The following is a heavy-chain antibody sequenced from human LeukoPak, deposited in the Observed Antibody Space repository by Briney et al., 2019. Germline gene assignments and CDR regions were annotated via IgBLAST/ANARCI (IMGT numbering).Heavy chain of an antibody. D-gene: IGHD4-17*01. CDR3: ARDYDYGDYPGY. J-gene: IGHJ4*02. CDR2: ISSNGGST. V-gene: IGHV3-64*04. CDR1: GLSFSNYA. Sequence: GGSLRLSCSASGLSFSNYAMHWVRQAPGKGLEYVSAISSNGGSTYYADSVKGRFTISRDNAKNSLYLQMNSLRAEDTALYYCARDYDYGDYPGYWGQGTLVTVSS.